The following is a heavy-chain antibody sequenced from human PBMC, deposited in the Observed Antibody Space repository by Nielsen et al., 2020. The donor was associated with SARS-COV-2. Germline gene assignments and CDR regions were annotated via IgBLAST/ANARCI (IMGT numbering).Heavy chain of an antibody. D-gene: IGHD5-24*01. Sequence: GESLKISCAASGFTFSSYEMNWVRQAPGKGLEWVSSISSSSSYIYYADSVKGRFTISRDNAKNSLYLQMNSLRAEDTAVYYCARTRDGYIPFDYWGQGTLVTVSS. CDR1: GFTFSSYE. CDR3: ARTRDGYIPFDY. CDR2: ISSSSSYI. J-gene: IGHJ4*02. V-gene: IGHV3-21*01.